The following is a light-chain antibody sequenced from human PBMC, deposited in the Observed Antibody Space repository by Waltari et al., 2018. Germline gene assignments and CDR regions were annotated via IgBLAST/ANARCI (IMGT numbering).Light chain of an antibody. Sequence: EIVVTQSPATLSVSPGERVTLSCRASQNVGTSLAWYQQKPGQTPRLLIFGAYSRASGVPARCSGSGSGTDCTLAISSLQSEDFAVYYCQQYEDWPRHSFGGGTKVQIE. CDR3: QQYEDWPRHS. V-gene: IGKV3-15*01. J-gene: IGKJ4*01. CDR2: GAY. CDR1: QNVGTS.